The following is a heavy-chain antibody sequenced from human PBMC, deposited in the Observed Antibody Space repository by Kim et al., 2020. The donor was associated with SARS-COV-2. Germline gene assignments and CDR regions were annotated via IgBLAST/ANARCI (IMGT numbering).Heavy chain of an antibody. CDR1: GFTFSRYW. J-gene: IGHJ4*02. Sequence: GGSLRLSCVASGFTFSRYWITWVRQPPGKGLEWVANINESGSSNYYVDSVMGRFTISRDNAMNSLYVHMNALRVGDTAVYYCVAGYTSGIWGQGTLVTVS. CDR3: VAGYTSGI. CDR2: INESGSSN. V-gene: IGHV3-7*03. D-gene: IGHD5-18*01.